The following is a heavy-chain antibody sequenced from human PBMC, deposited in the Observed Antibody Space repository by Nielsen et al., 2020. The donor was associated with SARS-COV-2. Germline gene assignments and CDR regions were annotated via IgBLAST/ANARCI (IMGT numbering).Heavy chain of an antibody. CDR3: AKRSGYTSGWYGDY. CDR2: ISSST. Sequence: GESLKISCVVSGFTISTYGMSWVRQAPGKGLEWVSDISSSTYYADSVKGRFTVSRDNSKNTLYLQMNSLRAEDTAVYYCAKRSGYTSGWYGDYWGQGTLVTVSS. D-gene: IGHD6-19*01. CDR1: GFTISTYG. J-gene: IGHJ4*02. V-gene: IGHV3-23*01.